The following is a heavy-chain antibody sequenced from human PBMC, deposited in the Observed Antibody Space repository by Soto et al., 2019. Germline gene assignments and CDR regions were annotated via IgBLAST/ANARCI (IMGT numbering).Heavy chain of an antibody. D-gene: IGHD2-21*02. CDR3: ARADRTLVTSYGLDV. J-gene: IGHJ6*02. CDR2: INHSGTT. CDR1: GGSSSGFY. Sequence: SETLSLTCAVSGGSSSGFYWTWIRQPPGEGLEWIGEINHSGTTNFNPSLRSRLTISLDSSKKHFSLKLTSMTAADAAVYYCARADRTLVTSYGLDVWGQGTTVTVSS. V-gene: IGHV4-34*01.